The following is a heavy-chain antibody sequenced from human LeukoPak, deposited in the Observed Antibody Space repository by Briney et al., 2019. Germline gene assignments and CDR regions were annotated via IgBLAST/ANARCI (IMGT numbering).Heavy chain of an antibody. V-gene: IGHV3-21*01. CDR1: GFTFSSYS. CDR3: ARTTESNYDFWSGYRDY. J-gene: IGHJ4*02. Sequence: GGSLRLSCAASGFTFSSYSTNWVRQAPGKGLEWVSSISSSSSYIYYADSVKGRFTISRDNAKNSLYLQMNSLRAEDTAVYYCARTTESNYDFWSGYRDYWGQGTLVTVSS. D-gene: IGHD3-3*01. CDR2: ISSSSSYI.